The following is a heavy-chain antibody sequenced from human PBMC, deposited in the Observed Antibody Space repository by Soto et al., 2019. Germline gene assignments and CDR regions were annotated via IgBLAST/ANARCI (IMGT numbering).Heavy chain of an antibody. Sequence: GAAVKVTSKASGYTVTIYYMHWVRQAPGQGLEWMGIINPSGGSTSYSQKFQGRVTMTRDTSTSTVYMELSSLRSEDTAVYYCARVREGKNDDSSSFDPWGQGNLVTVSS. D-gene: IGHD3-22*01. CDR3: ARVREGKNDDSSSFDP. CDR2: INPSGGST. J-gene: IGHJ5*02. CDR1: GYTVTIYY. V-gene: IGHV1-46*01.